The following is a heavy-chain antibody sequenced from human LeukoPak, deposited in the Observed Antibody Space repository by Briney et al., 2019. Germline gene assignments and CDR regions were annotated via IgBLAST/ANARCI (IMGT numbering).Heavy chain of an antibody. CDR1: GGTFSSYA. V-gene: IGHV1-69*04. J-gene: IGHJ4*02. D-gene: IGHD4-23*01. CDR3: TTESPPMTTVVTPEYYFDY. Sequence: SVKVSCKASGGTFSSYAISWVQQAPGQGLEWMGRIIPILGIANYAQKFQGRVTITADKSTSTAYMELSSLRSEDTAVYYCTTESPPMTTVVTPEYYFDYWGQGTLVTVSS. CDR2: IIPILGIA.